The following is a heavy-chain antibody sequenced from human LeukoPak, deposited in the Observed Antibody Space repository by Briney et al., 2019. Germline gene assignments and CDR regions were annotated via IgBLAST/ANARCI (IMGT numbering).Heavy chain of an antibody. J-gene: IGHJ4*02. V-gene: IGHV3-33*06. CDR3: AKTATNWYLDS. CDR1: GFTFSAYA. D-gene: IGHD1-1*01. CDR2: IWYDGGTI. Sequence: PGGSLRLSCAASGFTFSAYAMHWVRQAPGKGLEGVAVIWYDGGTIYYADSVQGRFTISRDNSRNTLYLQMNSLRVEDTAVYYCAKTATNWYLDSWGQGTLVTVSS.